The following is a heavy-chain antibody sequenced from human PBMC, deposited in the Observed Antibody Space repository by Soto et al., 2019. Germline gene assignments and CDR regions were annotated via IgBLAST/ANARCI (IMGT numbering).Heavy chain of an antibody. CDR1: GYTFTNYW. CDR2: IYPGDSGN. Sequence: GSLKISWXGAGYTFTNYWIGLVRQMPGKSMEWMGIIYPGDSGNKYNTSFQGKVNISADQPITSPYLQWSSVKASDPSIYYCAASIFYYGMDVWGQGTTVTVSS. CDR3: AASIFYYGMDV. J-gene: IGHJ6*02. V-gene: IGHV5-51*04.